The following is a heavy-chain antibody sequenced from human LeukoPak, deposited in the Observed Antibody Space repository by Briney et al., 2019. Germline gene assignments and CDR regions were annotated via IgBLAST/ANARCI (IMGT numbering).Heavy chain of an antibody. CDR1: GFTLSSYW. J-gene: IGHJ4*02. CDR3: ARSLGWYDY. D-gene: IGHD6-19*01. CDR2: ISSDRSST. V-gene: IGHV3-74*01. Sequence: GGSLRLSCAASGFTLSSYWMHWVRQGPGKGLVWVSRISSDRSSTSYADSMKGRFTISRDNAKNTLYLQMSSLRAEDTAVYYCARSLGWYDYWGQGTLVTVSS.